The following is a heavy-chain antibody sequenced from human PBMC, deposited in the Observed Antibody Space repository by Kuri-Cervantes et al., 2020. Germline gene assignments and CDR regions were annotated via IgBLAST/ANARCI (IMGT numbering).Heavy chain of an antibody. V-gene: IGHV3-11*04. J-gene: IGHJ4*02. CDR1: GFTFSDYY. D-gene: IGHD2-21*02. CDR3: AKHDCAGDRSYPSFDY. Sequence: GGSLRLSCAASGFTFSDYYMSCNSCGSSIYYADSVKGRFTISRDNAKNSLYLQMNSLRAEDTAVYYCAKHDCAGDRSYPSFDYWGQGTLVTVSS. CDR2: NSCGSSI.